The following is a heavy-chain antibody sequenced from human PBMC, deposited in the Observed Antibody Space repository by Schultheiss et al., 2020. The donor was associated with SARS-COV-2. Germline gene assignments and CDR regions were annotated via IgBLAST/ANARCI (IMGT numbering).Heavy chain of an antibody. J-gene: IGHJ4*02. CDR1: GFTFSIYA. CDR2: ISSNGGST. V-gene: IGHV3-64*04. Sequence: GGSLRLSCSASGFTFSIYAMHWVRQAPGKGLEYVSTISSNGGSTYYADSVKGGFTISRDNSKNTLFLQMNSLRAEDTAVYYCAKDRGYASGSGLDYWGQGTLVTVSS. CDR3: AKDRGYASGSGLDY. D-gene: IGHD6-19*01.